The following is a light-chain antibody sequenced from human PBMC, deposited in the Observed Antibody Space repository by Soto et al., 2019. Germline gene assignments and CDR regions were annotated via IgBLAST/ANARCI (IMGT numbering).Light chain of an antibody. V-gene: IGLV2-14*01. Sequence: QSVLTQPASVSGSPGQSITISCTGTSSDVGGYNYVSWYQQHPGKAPKLMIYDVNTRPSGVSNRFSGSKSGNTASLTISGLQAEDEADYYCSSHTSSISFGGGTQLTVL. J-gene: IGLJ2*01. CDR1: SSDVGGYNY. CDR3: SSHTSSIS. CDR2: DVN.